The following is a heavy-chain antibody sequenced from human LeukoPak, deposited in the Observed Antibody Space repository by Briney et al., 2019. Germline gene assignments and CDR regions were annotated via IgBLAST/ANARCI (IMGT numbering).Heavy chain of an antibody. CDR1: GFTFSSYA. J-gene: IGHJ4*02. V-gene: IGHV3-23*01. CDR3: AKGTYDSSGHFGY. CDR2: ISGSGTNT. D-gene: IGHD3-22*01. Sequence: GGSLRLSCAASGFTFSSYAMTWVRQAPGKGLEWVSGISGSGTNTYYADSVKGRFTISRDNSKNTLYLQMNSLRAEDTAAYYCAKGTYDSSGHFGYWGQGTLVSVSS.